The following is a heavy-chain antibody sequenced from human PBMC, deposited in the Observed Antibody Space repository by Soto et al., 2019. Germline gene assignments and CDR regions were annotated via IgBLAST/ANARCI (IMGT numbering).Heavy chain of an antibody. D-gene: IGHD4-4*01. Sequence: SETLSLTCTVSGGSISSGDYYWSWIRQPPGKGLECIGYIYYSGITYYNPSLKSRVTISVDTSKKQFSLKLSSVTAADTAVYYCASLQSPSFDPGGQGTLVTVSS. CDR1: GGSISSGDYY. J-gene: IGHJ5*02. V-gene: IGHV4-30-4*01. CDR3: ASLQSPSFDP. CDR2: IYYSGIT.